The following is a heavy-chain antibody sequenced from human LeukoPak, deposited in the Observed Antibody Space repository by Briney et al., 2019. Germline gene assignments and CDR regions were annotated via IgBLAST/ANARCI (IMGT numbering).Heavy chain of an antibody. Sequence: ETLSLTCAVSGGSISSRNWWSWVRQPPGKGLEWVSSISSSSSYIYYADSVKGRFTISRDNAKNSLYLQMNSLRAEDTAVYYCARDGAVAYWGQGTLVTVSS. D-gene: IGHD3-16*01. J-gene: IGHJ4*02. CDR1: GGSISSRN. V-gene: IGHV3-21*01. CDR3: ARDGAVAY. CDR2: ISSSSSYI.